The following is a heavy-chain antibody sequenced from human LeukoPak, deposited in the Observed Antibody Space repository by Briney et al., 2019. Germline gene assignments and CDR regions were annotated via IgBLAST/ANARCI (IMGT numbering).Heavy chain of an antibody. CDR1: GFSFSNYD. Sequence: PGRSLRLSCAASGFSFSNYDMHWVRQAPGKGLEWIAVISYDGSNKYYADSVKGRFTISRDNSKNTLYLQMNSLRAEDTAVYYCAKVTSGYSSSWAYFQHWGQGTLVTVSS. V-gene: IGHV3-30*18. D-gene: IGHD6-13*01. J-gene: IGHJ1*01. CDR3: AKVTSGYSSSWAYFQH. CDR2: ISYDGSNK.